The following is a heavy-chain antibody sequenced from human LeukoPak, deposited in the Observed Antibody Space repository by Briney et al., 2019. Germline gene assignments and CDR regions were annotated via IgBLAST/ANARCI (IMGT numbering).Heavy chain of an antibody. CDR2: IYPGDSDT. J-gene: IGHJ3*02. CDR1: GYSFTNYW. CDR3: ARQKWYSSGWYGGFDM. V-gene: IGHV5-51*01. D-gene: IGHD6-19*01. Sequence: GESLKISCKGSGYSFTNYWIGWVRQMPGKGLEWMGIIYPGDSDTRYSPSFQGQVTISADKSISTAYPQWSSLKASDTAMYYCARQKWYSSGWYGGFDMWGQGTMVTVSS.